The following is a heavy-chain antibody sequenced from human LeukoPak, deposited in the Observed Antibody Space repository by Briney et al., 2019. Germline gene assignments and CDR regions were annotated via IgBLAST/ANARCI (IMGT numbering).Heavy chain of an antibody. D-gene: IGHD6-13*01. V-gene: IGHV3-30*04. CDR1: GFTFSNYA. CDR2: ISYAGSNK. CDR3: ATQPGYSNSWGGY. Sequence: GGSLRLSCAASGFTFSNYAMHWVRQAPGKGLEWVAVISYAGSNKYYADSVKGRFTISRDNSKSTLYLQMNNLRAEDTAVYYCATQPGYSNSWGGYWGQGTLVTVSS. J-gene: IGHJ4*02.